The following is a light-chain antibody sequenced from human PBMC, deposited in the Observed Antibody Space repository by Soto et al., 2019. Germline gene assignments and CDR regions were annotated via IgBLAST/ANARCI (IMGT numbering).Light chain of an antibody. CDR2: AAS. CDR3: LQYNNWPAIT. V-gene: IGKV1-17*01. J-gene: IGKJ5*01. Sequence: DIQMTQSPSSLSASVGDRVTITCRASEGIRNDLGWYQQKPGKAPKRLIFAASSLQSGVPSRFSGSGSGTDFTLTISSLKPEDFATYYCLQYNNWPAITFGQWTRREIK. CDR1: EGIRND.